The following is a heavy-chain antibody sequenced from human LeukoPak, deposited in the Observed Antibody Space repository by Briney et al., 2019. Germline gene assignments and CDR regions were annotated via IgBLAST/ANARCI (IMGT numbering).Heavy chain of an antibody. D-gene: IGHD2-15*01. CDR1: GGSISDYY. J-gene: IGHJ5*02. Sequence: SETLSLTCTVSGGSISDYYWSWIPQPPGKGLEWIGYMYYSGSTNYNPSLRSRVTISLDTPKNRVSLKLSSVTAADTAVYSCARHHRTKYCSGGSCYSGWFDPWGQGTLVTVSS. CDR3: ARHHRTKYCSGGSCYSGWFDP. V-gene: IGHV4-59*08. CDR2: MYYSGST.